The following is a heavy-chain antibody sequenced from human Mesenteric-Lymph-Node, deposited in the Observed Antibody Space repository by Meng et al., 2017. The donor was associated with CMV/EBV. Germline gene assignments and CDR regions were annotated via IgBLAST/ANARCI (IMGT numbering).Heavy chain of an antibody. J-gene: IGHJ4*02. CDR1: GYSFTNSY. Sequence: SCKTSGYSFTNSYIHWMQQAPGQGLEWLGVIYPSDGSTKSAQRFQDRVTMTRDTSTSTVYVELSSLRSEDTAVYYCATDGGHHDFDYWGQGTLVTVSS. D-gene: IGHD3-3*01. V-gene: IGHV1-46*01. CDR2: IYPSDGST. CDR3: ATDGGHHDFDY.